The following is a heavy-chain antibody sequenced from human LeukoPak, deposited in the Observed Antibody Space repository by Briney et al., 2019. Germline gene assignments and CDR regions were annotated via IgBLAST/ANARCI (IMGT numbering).Heavy chain of an antibody. J-gene: IGHJ4*02. CDR1: GFNFNDYY. CDR3: ARDGSGSTYYFDS. CDR2: ISNTGRSI. V-gene: IGHV3-11*01. D-gene: IGHD1-26*01. Sequence: GGSLRLSCAASGFNFNDYYMSWIRQAPGKGLEWLSLISNTGRSIYYADSVKGRFTISRDSATSSLYLQMNSLRADDTAVYYCARDGSGSTYYFDSWGQGTLVTVYS.